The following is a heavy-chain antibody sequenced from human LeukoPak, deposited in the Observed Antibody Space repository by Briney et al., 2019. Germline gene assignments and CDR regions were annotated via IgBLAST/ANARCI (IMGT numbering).Heavy chain of an antibody. Sequence: PSETLSLTCSVSGGSISGTYYWTWIRQPPGKAPEWIGYIHHSGSTNYNPSLKSRVAISTDTSNKQFSLTLRSVTAADTAIYYCARGIREDDYNPDGYSYYYMDVWAKGTTVTVS. CDR3: ARGIREDDYNPDGYSYYYMDV. V-gene: IGHV4-61*01. CDR1: GGSISGTYY. D-gene: IGHD5-24*01. J-gene: IGHJ6*03. CDR2: IHHSGST.